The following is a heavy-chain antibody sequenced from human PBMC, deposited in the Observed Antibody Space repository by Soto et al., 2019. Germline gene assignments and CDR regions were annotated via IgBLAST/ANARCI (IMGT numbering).Heavy chain of an antibody. D-gene: IGHD2-15*01. CDR1: GFTFSNYG. CDR2: ISNDGSHK. Sequence: QVQLVESGGGVVQPGRSLRLSCAGSGFTFSNYGLHWVRQAPGKGLEWVAVISNDGSHKYDADSVKGRFTISRDNSNNMLYLQLDSLRAEDTAVYYCAKDGAPRYCSRSSCHPAGAYWGQGTLVTVSS. J-gene: IGHJ4*02. CDR3: AKDGAPRYCSRSSCHPAGAY. V-gene: IGHV3-30*18.